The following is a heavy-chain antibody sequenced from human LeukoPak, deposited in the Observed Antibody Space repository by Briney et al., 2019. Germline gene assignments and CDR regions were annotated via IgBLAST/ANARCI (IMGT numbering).Heavy chain of an antibody. D-gene: IGHD3-10*01. V-gene: IGHV3-64D*06. CDR2: ISSNGGST. CDR3: VKDARGYFDY. CDR1: GFTFSSYA. Sequence: GGSLRLSCSASGFTFSSYAMHWVRQAPGKGLEYVSAISSNGGSTYYTDSVKGRFTISRDNSKNTPYLQMSSLRAEDTAVYYCVKDARGYFDYWGQGTLVTVSS. J-gene: IGHJ4*02.